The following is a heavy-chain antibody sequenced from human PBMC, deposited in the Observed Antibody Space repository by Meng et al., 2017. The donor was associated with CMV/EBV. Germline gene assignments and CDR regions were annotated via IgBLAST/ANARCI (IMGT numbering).Heavy chain of an antibody. D-gene: IGHD6-19*01. Sequence: QITLKDLGPTLVKPTPTLTLPCTFSGFSLSTGGVGVGWIRQPPGKALEWLALIYWDDDKRYSPSLKSRLTITKDTSKNQVVLTMTNMDPVDTATYYCAHRGQSSGWAILYFDYWGQGTLVTVSS. CDR2: IYWDDDK. CDR3: AHRGQSSGWAILYFDY. CDR1: GFSLSTGGVG. V-gene: IGHV2-5*02. J-gene: IGHJ4*02.